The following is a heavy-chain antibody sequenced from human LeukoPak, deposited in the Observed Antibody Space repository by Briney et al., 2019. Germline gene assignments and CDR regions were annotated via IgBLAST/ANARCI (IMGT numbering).Heavy chain of an antibody. CDR2: ISSSGSTI. D-gene: IGHD3-22*01. CDR1: GFTFSDYY. V-gene: IGHV3-11*01. J-gene: IGHJ3*02. CDR3: ASVSMIATGGANAFDI. Sequence: GGSLRLSCAASGFTFSDYYMSWIRQAPGKGLEWGSYISSSGSTIYYADSVKGRFTISRDNAKNSLYLQMNSLRAEDTAVYYCASVSMIATGGANAFDIWGQGTMVTVSS.